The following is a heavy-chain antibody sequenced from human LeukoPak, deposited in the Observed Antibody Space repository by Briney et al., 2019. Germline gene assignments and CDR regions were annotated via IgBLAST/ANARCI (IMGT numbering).Heavy chain of an antibody. V-gene: IGHV1-18*01. D-gene: IGHD6-19*01. CDR2: ISAYNGNT. CDR1: GYTFTSYG. Sequence: GASVKVSCKAPGYTFTSYGISWVRQAPGQGLEWMGWISAYNGNTNYAQKLQGRVTMTTDTSTSTAYMELRSLRSDDTAVYYCARDHSSGVPPARNYFDYWGQGTLVTVSS. CDR3: ARDHSSGVPPARNYFDY. J-gene: IGHJ4*02.